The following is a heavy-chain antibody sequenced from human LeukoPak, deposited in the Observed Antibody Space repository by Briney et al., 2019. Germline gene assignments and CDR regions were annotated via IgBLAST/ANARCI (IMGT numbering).Heavy chain of an antibody. J-gene: IGHJ3*02. Sequence: GESLKISCKGSGYSFTSYWIGWVRQMPGKGLEWMGIIYPGDSDTRYSPSFQGQVTISADKSISTAYLQWSSLKASDTAMYYCARQRQSGGYDFWSGNRAFDIWGQGTMVTVSS. CDR3: ARQRQSGGYDFWSGNRAFDI. D-gene: IGHD3-3*01. V-gene: IGHV5-51*01. CDR1: GYSFTSYW. CDR2: IYPGDSDT.